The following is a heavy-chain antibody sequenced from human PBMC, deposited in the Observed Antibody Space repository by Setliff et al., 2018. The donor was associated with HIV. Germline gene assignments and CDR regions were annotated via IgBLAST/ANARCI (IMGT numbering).Heavy chain of an antibody. CDR1: GDSVSSNTAA. J-gene: IGHJ6*03. CDR3: ARGGDWDYNYHMDV. D-gene: IGHD3-16*01. V-gene: IGHV6-1*01. Sequence: SQTLSLTCAISGDSVSSNTAAWNWIRQSPPRGLEWLGRTYYRSKWSNDYAVSVKSRITINPDTSKNQFSLQLNSVTPEDTAVYFCARGGDWDYNYHMDVWDKGTTGTVSS. CDR2: TYYRSKWSN.